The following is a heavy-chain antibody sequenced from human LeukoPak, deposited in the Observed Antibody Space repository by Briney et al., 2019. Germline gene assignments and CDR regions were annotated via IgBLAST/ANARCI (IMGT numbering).Heavy chain of an antibody. CDR1: GLTFSSHW. V-gene: IGHV3-74*01. Sequence: GGSLRLSCAASGLTFSSHWMHWVRQAPGKGLVWVSRITNDGSSTTYADSVKGRFTISRDNSKNTVYLQMNSLRAEDTAVYYCARDLSFDYWGQGTLVTVSS. CDR2: ITNDGSST. J-gene: IGHJ4*02. CDR3: ARDLSFDY. D-gene: IGHD3-16*02.